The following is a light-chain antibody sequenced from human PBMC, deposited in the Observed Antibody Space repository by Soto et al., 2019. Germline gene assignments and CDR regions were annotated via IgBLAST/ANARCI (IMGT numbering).Light chain of an antibody. J-gene: IGLJ2*01. Sequence: QSVLTQPPSVSGAPGQRVTISCTGSSCNIGAGYDVHWYQQLPETAPKLLIYGNSNRPSGVPDRFSGSKSGTSASLAITGLQAEDEADYYCQSYDSSLSGSWVFGGGTKLTVL. CDR3: QSYDSSLSGSWV. V-gene: IGLV1-40*01. CDR2: GNS. CDR1: SCNIGAGYD.